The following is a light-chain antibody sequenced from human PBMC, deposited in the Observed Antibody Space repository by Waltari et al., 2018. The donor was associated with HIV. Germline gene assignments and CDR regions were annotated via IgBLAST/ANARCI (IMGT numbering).Light chain of an antibody. CDR1: SSDVGCYNL. CDR2: EGS. Sequence: QSALTQPASVSGSPGQSITISCPGTSSDVGCYNLVPWYQQHPGKAPKLMIYEGSKRPSGVSNRFAGSKSGNTASLTISGLQAEDEADYYCCSYAGSSTLEVFGGGTKLTVL. J-gene: IGLJ2*01. CDR3: CSYAGSSTLEV. V-gene: IGLV2-23*01.